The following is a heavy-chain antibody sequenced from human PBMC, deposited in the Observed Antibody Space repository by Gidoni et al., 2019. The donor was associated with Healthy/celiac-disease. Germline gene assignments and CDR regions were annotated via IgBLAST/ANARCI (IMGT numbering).Heavy chain of an antibody. V-gene: IGHV1-2*02. J-gene: IGHJ4*02. CDR1: GYPFTGYS. CDR2: INYNSGGT. CDR3: ARVVCGGDGPIHY. Sequence: QVQLVQSGPSVTKPGSSVKVTCKAYGYPFTGYSMHRVLQSPGEGLEWMGWINYNSGGTNYAQKFKGRVTMTRDTSNSKAYMELSRLRSDDTAVYYCARVVCGGDGPIHYWGQGTLVTVSS. D-gene: IGHD2-21*01.